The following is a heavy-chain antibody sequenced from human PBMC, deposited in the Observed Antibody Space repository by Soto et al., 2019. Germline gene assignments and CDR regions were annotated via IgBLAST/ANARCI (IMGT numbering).Heavy chain of an antibody. J-gene: IGHJ5*02. D-gene: IGHD3-9*01. CDR1: GYTFTSYA. V-gene: IGHV1-3*01. CDR2: INAGNGNT. Sequence: ASVKVSCKASGYTFTSYAMHWVRQAPGQRLEWMGWINAGNGNTKYSQKFQGRVTITRDTSASTAYMYLSSLRSEDTAVYYCARAGRNTYYDILTGYYHNWFDPWGQGTLVTVS. CDR3: ARAGRNTYYDILTGYYHNWFDP.